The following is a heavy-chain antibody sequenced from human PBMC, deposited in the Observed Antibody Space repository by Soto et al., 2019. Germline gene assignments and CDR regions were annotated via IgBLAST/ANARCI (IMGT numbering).Heavy chain of an antibody. CDR2: IIPMIGAT. V-gene: IGHV1-69*06. J-gene: IGHJ3*02. CDR1: GGTFSDYT. CDR3: ARYWSAGTLYGAFDI. D-gene: IGHD2-15*01. Sequence: QVQLVQSGSEVKKPGSSVKVSCKASGGTFSDYTMSWLRQAPGRGLEWRGGIIPMIGATNNAQKLKGRITITADKTTGTVYMELNSLRSDDTAVYYCARYWSAGTLYGAFDIWGQGTEVTVSP.